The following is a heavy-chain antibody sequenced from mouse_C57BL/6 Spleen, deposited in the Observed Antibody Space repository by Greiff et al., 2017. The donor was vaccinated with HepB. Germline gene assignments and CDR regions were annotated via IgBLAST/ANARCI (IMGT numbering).Heavy chain of an antibody. CDR1: GYTFTSYW. Sequence: QVQLQQPGAELVRPGSSVKLSCKASGYTFTSYWMHWVKQRPIQGLEWIGNIDPSDSETHYNQKFKDKATLTVDKSSSTAYMQLSSLTSEDSAVYYCARIGDIYDGYYDYAMDYWGQGTSVTVSS. D-gene: IGHD2-3*01. CDR3: ARIGDIYDGYYDYAMDY. V-gene: IGHV1-52*01. J-gene: IGHJ4*01. CDR2: IDPSDSET.